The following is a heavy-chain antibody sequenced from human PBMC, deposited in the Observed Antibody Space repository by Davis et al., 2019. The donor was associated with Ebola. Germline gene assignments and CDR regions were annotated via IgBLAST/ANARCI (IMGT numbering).Heavy chain of an antibody. V-gene: IGHV3-23*01. CDR1: GFTFRNYW. CDR3: AKDRHGGNLGAIFDY. J-gene: IGHJ4*02. D-gene: IGHD4-23*01. Sequence: GGSLRLSCAAFGFTFRNYWMSWVRQAPGRGLEWVSGIRGSGGSTYYADSVKGRFTISRDNFKNMLYLKMNSLRAEDTAVYYCAKDRHGGNLGAIFDYWGQGTLVTVSS. CDR2: IRGSGGST.